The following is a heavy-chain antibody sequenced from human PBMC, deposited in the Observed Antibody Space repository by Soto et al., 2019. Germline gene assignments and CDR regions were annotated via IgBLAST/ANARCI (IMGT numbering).Heavy chain of an antibody. CDR3: ARDPIRGVIGRRAAVRDY. D-gene: IGHD3-10*01. V-gene: IGHV4-61*01. CDR1: GGSVSSGSYY. Sequence: QVQLQESGPGLVMPSETLSLTCTVSGGSVSSGSYYWSWIRQPPGKGLEWIGYIYYSGSTNYNPSLKSRVTISVDTSKNQFSLKLSSVTAADTAVYYCARDPIRGVIGRRAAVRDYWGQGTLVTVSS. J-gene: IGHJ4*02. CDR2: IYYSGST.